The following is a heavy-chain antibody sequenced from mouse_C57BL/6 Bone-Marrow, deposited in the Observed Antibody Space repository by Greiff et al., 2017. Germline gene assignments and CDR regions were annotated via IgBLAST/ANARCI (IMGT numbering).Heavy chain of an antibody. D-gene: IGHD2-4*01. CDR2: IDPSDSYT. CDR1: GYTFTSYW. CDR3: ARTVRLRRNCGMGY. J-gene: IGHJ4*01. V-gene: IGHV1-50*01. Sequence: QVQLQQPGAELVKPGASVKLSCKASGYTFTSYWMQWVKQRPGQGLEWIGEIDPSDSYTQYNQKFKGKATLTVDTSSSTAYMQLSSLTSEDSAVYYCARTVRLRRNCGMGYWGQGTSGTVSS.